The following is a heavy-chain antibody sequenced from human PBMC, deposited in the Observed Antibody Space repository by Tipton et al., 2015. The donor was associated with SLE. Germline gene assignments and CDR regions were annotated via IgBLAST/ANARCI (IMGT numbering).Heavy chain of an antibody. J-gene: IGHJ3*02. CDR1: GGSISSGSYY. CDR3: AREVEGWPDAFGI. V-gene: IGHV4-61*09. CDR2: IYTRGST. D-gene: IGHD1-1*01. Sequence: TLSLTCTVSGGSISSGSYYWCWIRQPAGKGLEWIGHIYTRGSTNYNPSLKSRVTISVDTSKNQFSLKLSSVTAADTAVYYCAREVEGWPDAFGIWGQGTMVTVSS.